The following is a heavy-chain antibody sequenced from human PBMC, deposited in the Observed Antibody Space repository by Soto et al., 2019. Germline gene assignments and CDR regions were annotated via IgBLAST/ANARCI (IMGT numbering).Heavy chain of an antibody. CDR1: GGTFSSYA. CDR3: ARAHSRANLVYDAFDI. V-gene: IGHV1-69*12. D-gene: IGHD3-22*01. J-gene: IGHJ3*02. CDR2: IIPIFGTA. Sequence: QVQLVQSGAEVKKPGSSVKVSCKASGGTFSSYAISWVRQAPGQGLEWMGGIIPIFGTANYAQKFQGRVTIAADESTSTAYMELSSLRSEDTAVYYFARAHSRANLVYDAFDIWGQGTMVTVSS.